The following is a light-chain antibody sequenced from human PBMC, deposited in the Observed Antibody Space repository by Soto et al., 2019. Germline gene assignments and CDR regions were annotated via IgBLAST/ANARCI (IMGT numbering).Light chain of an antibody. J-gene: IGKJ1*01. CDR1: QNIRSH. CDR3: QQYNVWPGWT. CDR2: ASS. V-gene: IGKV3-15*01. Sequence: EIVMTQSPATLSVSPGESATLSCRASQNIRSHLAWYQLRPGQAPRLLIYASSTRATGIPARFSGSGSGTEFTRTISSLQSEDFALYFCQQYNVWPGWTFGQGTKGGVK.